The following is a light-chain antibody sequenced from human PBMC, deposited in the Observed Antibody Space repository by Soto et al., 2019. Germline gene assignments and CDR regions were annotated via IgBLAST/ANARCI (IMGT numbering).Light chain of an antibody. V-gene: IGKV1-16*01. Sequence: DIQMTQSPSSVSASVGDRVTITCRASQGISSYLAWYQQKPGKAPKLLIFDASSLKSGVPSRFSGSGSGTEFTLTISSLQPDDFATYYCQQYDSYSWTFGQGTKVDIK. J-gene: IGKJ1*01. CDR2: DAS. CDR3: QQYDSYSWT. CDR1: QGISSY.